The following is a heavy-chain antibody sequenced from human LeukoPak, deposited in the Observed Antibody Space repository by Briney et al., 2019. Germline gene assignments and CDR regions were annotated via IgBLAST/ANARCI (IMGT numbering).Heavy chain of an antibody. V-gene: IGHV3-21*01. CDR2: ISSSGSYI. CDR1: GFTFSSYS. J-gene: IGHJ4*02. D-gene: IGHD1-26*01. CDR3: AREWIVGATAVDY. Sequence: GGSLRLSCAASGFTFSSYSMNWVRQAPGKGLEWVSSISSSGSYIYYADSVKGRFTISRDNAKNSLYLQMNSLRAEDTAVYYCAREWIVGATAVDYWGQGTLVTVSS.